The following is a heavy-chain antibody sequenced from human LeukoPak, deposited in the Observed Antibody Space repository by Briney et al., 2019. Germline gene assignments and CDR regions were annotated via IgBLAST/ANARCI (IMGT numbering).Heavy chain of an antibody. Sequence: PSETLSLTCTVSGGSISSGGYYWSWIRQHPGKGLEWIGEINHSGSTNYNPSLKSRVTISVDTSKNQFSLKLSSVTAADTAVYYCARGYSGVYFDYWGQGTLVTVSS. J-gene: IGHJ4*02. D-gene: IGHD2-15*01. V-gene: IGHV4-39*07. CDR1: GGSISSGGYY. CDR3: ARGYSGVYFDY. CDR2: INHSGST.